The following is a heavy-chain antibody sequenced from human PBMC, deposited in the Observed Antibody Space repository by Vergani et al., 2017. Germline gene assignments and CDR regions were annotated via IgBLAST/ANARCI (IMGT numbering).Heavy chain of an antibody. D-gene: IGHD2-2*01. CDR3: ARVVPAATWFDP. CDR1: GYTFTSYY. CDR2: INPSGGSI. Sequence: QVQLVQSGAEVKKPGASVKVSCKASGYTFTSYYMHWVRQAPGQGLEWMGIINPSGGSISYAQKFQGRVTMTRDTSTSTVYMELSSLRSEDTAVYYCARVVPAATWFDPWGQGTLVTVSS. J-gene: IGHJ5*02. V-gene: IGHV1-46*03.